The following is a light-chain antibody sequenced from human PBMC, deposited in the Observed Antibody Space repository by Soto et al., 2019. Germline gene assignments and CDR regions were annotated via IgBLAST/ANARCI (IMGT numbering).Light chain of an antibody. J-gene: IGLJ1*01. CDR1: SSDIGVYNY. CDR3: SSYTSTSTLYV. Sequence: QSALTQPASVSGSPGQSITISCTGTSSDIGVYNYVSWYQQLPGKVPKLIIYDVSNRPSGVSDRFSGSKSGNAASLTISGLQAEDEADYYCSSYTSTSTLYVVGTGTKLNVL. V-gene: IGLV2-14*03. CDR2: DVS.